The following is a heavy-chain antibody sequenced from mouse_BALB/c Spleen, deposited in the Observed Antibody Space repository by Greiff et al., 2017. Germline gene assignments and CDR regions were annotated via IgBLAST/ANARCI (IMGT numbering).Heavy chain of an antibody. CDR1: GYTFTSYW. Sequence: VQLQQSGAELAKPGASVKMSCKASGYTFTSYWMHWVKQRPGQGLEWIGYINPSTGYTEYNQKFKDKATLTADKSSSTAYMQLSSLTSEDSAVYYCASGVYYYGSSYAYAMDYWGQGTSVTVSS. CDR2: INPSTGYT. CDR3: ASGVYYYGSSYAYAMDY. J-gene: IGHJ4*01. V-gene: IGHV1-7*01. D-gene: IGHD1-1*01.